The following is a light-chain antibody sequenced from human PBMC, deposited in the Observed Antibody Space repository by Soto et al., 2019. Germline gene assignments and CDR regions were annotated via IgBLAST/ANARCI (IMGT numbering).Light chain of an antibody. Sequence: DIQLTQSPSFLSASVGDRVTITCRASQGNSNYLAWYQQKPGKAPKLLIDAASTLQSGVPSRFSGSGSGTEFTLTISSLQPEDFATYYCQQLNSYPRTFGQGTKVEIK. V-gene: IGKV1-9*01. CDR1: QGNSNY. J-gene: IGKJ1*01. CDR2: AAS. CDR3: QQLNSYPRT.